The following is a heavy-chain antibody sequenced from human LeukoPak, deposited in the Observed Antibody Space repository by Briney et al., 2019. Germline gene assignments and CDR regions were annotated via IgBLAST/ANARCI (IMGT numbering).Heavy chain of an antibody. CDR1: GFTFTGSA. J-gene: IGHJ6*02. D-gene: IGHD2-15*01. Sequence: GGSLRLSCAASGFTFTGSAIHWVRQASGKGLEWVGRIRSKANSYLTAYASSVNGRFTISRDDSQNTAYLQMNSLQTEDTAVYFCTRHSDRYCSGAGCYVYYYYGMDVWGQGTTVTVAS. CDR2: IRSKANSYLT. CDR3: TRHSDRYCSGAGCYVYYYYGMDV. V-gene: IGHV3-73*01.